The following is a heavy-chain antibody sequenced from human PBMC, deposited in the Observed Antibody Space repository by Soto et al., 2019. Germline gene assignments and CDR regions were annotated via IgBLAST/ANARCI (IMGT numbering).Heavy chain of an antibody. J-gene: IGHJ4*02. CDR1: GFPFRGSP. D-gene: IGHD3-9*01. Sequence: QPEGCLRLSCVASGFPFRGSPIHWVRQASGKGLEWLGLISIKPNNFATVYAASVTGRFTISRDDSQNTAFLQMNSLKTEDTAVYYCTRDYKTSNYHFDYRGRRTRVTASS. CDR3: TRDYKTSNYHFDY. CDR2: ISIKPNNFAT. V-gene: IGHV3-73*01.